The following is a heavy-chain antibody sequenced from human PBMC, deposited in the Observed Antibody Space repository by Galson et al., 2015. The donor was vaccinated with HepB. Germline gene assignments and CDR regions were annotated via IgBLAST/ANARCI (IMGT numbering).Heavy chain of an antibody. CDR2: ISSSSSTI. CDR3: ARGEAPYYDFWSGSLDY. D-gene: IGHD3-3*01. J-gene: IGHJ4*02. Sequence: SLRLSCAASGFTFSSYSMNWVRQAPGKGLEWVSYISSSSSTIYYADSVKGRFTISRDNAKNSLYLQMNSLRAEDTAVYYCARGEAPYYDFWSGSLDYWGQGTLVTVSS. V-gene: IGHV3-48*01. CDR1: GFTFSSYS.